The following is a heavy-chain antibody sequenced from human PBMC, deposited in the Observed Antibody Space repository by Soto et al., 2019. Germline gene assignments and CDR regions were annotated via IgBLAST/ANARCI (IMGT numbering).Heavy chain of an antibody. CDR1: GFIFSSYA. J-gene: IGHJ4*02. Sequence: GSLRLSCATSGFIFSSYAMSWIRQAPGKGLEWVSAISGSGGSTYYADSVKGRFTISRDNSKNTLYLQMNSLKAGDTAVYYCAKAKYALVYDYWGQGTLVTVSS. CDR2: ISGSGGST. CDR3: AKAKYALVYDY. V-gene: IGHV3-23*01. D-gene: IGHD6-6*01.